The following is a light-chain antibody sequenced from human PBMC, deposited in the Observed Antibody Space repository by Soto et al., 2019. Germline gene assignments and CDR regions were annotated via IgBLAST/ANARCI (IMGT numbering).Light chain of an antibody. V-gene: IGLV2-14*03. CDR1: SSDVGGYNY. CDR3: SSYTSSSTYML. J-gene: IGLJ2*01. Sequence: QSALTQPASVSGSPGQSITNSCTGTSSDVGGYNYVSWFQQHPGKAPKLMIFDVSNRPSGVSNRFSGSKSGNTASLTISGLQAEDEADYYCSSYTSSSTYMLFGGGTKVTVL. CDR2: DVS.